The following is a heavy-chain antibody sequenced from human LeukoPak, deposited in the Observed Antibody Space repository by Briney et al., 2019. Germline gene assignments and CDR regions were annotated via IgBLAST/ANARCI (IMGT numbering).Heavy chain of an antibody. J-gene: IGHJ4*02. CDR1: GYTFTGYY. D-gene: IGHD3-22*01. Sequence: ASVKVSCKASGYTFTGYYMHWVRQAPGQGLEWMGWINPNSGGTNYAQKFQGRVTMTRDTSISTAYMELSSLRSEDTAVYYCASNSDSSGYHSEVDYWGQGTLVTVSS. CDR3: ASNSDSSGYHSEVDY. CDR2: INPNSGGT. V-gene: IGHV1-2*02.